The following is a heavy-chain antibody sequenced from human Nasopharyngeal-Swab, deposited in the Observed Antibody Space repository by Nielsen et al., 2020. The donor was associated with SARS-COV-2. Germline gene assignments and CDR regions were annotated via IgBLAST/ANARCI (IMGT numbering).Heavy chain of an antibody. CDR1: GFTFSTYN. V-gene: IGHV3-21*01. Sequence: GGSLRLSCAASGFTFSTYNMNWVRQAPGKGLEWVSSISSSSTYIYYADSVKGRFTISRDSAQSSLFLQMNSLRAEDTAVYYCARDGLDYDFWSHYYTYYLDFWGQGTLVTVSS. CDR3: ARDGLDYDFWSHYYTYYLDF. D-gene: IGHD3-3*01. CDR2: ISSSSTYI. J-gene: IGHJ4*02.